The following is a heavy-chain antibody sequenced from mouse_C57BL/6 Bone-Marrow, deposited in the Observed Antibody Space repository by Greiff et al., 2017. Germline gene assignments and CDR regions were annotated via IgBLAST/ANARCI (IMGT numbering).Heavy chain of an antibody. V-gene: IGHV6-6*01. J-gene: IGHJ3*01. CDR1: GFTFSDAW. CDR2: IRNKANEPAT. Sequence: VQLKESGGGLVQPGGSMKLSCAASGFTFSDAWMDWVRQSPGQGLEWVGDIRNKANEPATYYAESVKGRFTISRDVSQSSVYLQVYSFRAEDTGIYYCARGAAWFAYWGQGSLVTVSA. CDR3: ARGAAWFAY. D-gene: IGHD6-1*01.